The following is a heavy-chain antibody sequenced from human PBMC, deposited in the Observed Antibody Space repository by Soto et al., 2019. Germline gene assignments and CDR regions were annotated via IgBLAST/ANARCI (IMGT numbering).Heavy chain of an antibody. D-gene: IGHD3-16*01. CDR3: ARGGAMGVDY. CDR1: GFTFNNKW. V-gene: IGHV3-74*01. CDR2: IDGAAATT. Sequence: VQLVESGGGLVRPGESLRLSCTASGFTFNNKWMHWVRQAPGKGLVWLSRIDGAAATTNYADSVKGRFTISRDNAKNIVFLHVNGLKYEDTAVYYCARGGAMGVDYWGQGTLVTVSS. J-gene: IGHJ4*02.